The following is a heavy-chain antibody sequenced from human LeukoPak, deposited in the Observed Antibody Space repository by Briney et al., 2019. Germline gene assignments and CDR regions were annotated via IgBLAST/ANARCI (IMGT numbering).Heavy chain of an antibody. CDR2: INPNSGGT. CDR1: GYTFTGYY. CDR3: ARAKKWLQPFDY. D-gene: IGHD5-24*01. Sequence: ASVKVSCKASGYTFTGYYMRWVRQAPGQGLEWMGWINPNSGGTNYAQKFQGRVTMTRDTSISTAYMELSRLRSDDTAVYYCARAKKWLQPFDYWGQGTLVTVSS. V-gene: IGHV1-2*02. J-gene: IGHJ4*02.